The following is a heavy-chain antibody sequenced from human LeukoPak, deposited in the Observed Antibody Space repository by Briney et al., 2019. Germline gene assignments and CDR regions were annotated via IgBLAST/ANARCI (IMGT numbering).Heavy chain of an antibody. CDR1: GFTFDDYA. CDR2: ISWNSGSI. Sequence: GRSLRLSCAASGFTFDDYAMHWVRQAPGKGLEWVSGISWNSGSIGYADSVKGRFTISRDNAKNSLYLQMNSLRAEDTAVYYCAKDQAWGEYSGYDFDYWGQGTLVTVSS. V-gene: IGHV3-9*01. CDR3: AKDQAWGEYSGYDFDY. D-gene: IGHD5-12*01. J-gene: IGHJ4*02.